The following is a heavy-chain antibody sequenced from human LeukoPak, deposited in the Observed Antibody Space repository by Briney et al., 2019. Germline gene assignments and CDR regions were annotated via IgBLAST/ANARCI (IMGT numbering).Heavy chain of an antibody. CDR1: GYTFTSYY. CDR3: ARGGGSSWYWVDYYYYMDV. J-gene: IGHJ6*03. CDR2: INPTGGST. D-gene: IGHD6-13*01. V-gene: IGHV1-46*01. Sequence: ASVKVSCKASGYTFTSYYMHWVRQAPGQGLEWMGLINPTGGSTGYAQKFQGRVTMTRDMSTSTVYMELSSLRSEDTAVYYCARGGGSSWYWVDYYYYMDVWGKGTTVTVSS.